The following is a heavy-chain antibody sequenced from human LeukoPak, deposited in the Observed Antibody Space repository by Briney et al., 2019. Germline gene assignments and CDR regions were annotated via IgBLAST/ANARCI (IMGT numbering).Heavy chain of an antibody. V-gene: IGHV3-48*03. Sequence: GGSLRLSCAASGFTFSSYVMNWVRQAPGKGREWVSYISSSGSTIYYADSVKGRFTISRDNAKNTLYLQMNSLRAEDTAVYYCARDHTAMDNWGQGTLVTVSS. J-gene: IGHJ4*02. D-gene: IGHD5-18*01. CDR1: GFTFSSYV. CDR3: ARDHTAMDN. CDR2: ISSSGSTI.